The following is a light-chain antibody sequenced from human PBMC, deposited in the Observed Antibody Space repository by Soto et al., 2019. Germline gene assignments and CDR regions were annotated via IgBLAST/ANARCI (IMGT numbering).Light chain of an antibody. CDR2: DNA. CDR3: ATWDSLLRSGV. Sequence: QSVLTQPPSVSAAPGQKVIISCSGNRSNIGSNYVSWYQQLPGTAPSLLIYDNAKRPSGIPDRVSGSKSGTSATLGITGLQTGDEADYYCATWDSLLRSGVFGGGTKVTVL. CDR1: RSNIGSNY. J-gene: IGLJ2*01. V-gene: IGLV1-51*01.